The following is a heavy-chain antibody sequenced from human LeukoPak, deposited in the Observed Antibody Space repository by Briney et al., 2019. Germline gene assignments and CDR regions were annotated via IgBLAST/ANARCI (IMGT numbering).Heavy chain of an antibody. V-gene: IGHV4-34*01. CDR2: INHSGST. J-gene: IGHJ3*02. D-gene: IGHD2-2*01. CDR1: GGSFSGHY. Sequence: SETLSLTCAVYGGSFSGHYWSWIRQPPGKGLEWIGEINHSGSTNYNPSLKSRVTISVDTSKNQFSLKLSSVTAADTAVYYCARHNVLGSRRKAFDIWGQGTMVTVSS. CDR3: ARHNVLGSRRKAFDI.